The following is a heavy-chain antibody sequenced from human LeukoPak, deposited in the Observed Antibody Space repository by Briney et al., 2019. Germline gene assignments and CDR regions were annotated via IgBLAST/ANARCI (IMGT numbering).Heavy chain of an antibody. Sequence: SETLSLTCTVSGGSISSGGYYWSWIRQPPGKGLEWIGYIYHSGSTYYNPSLKSRVTISVDRSKNQFSLKLSSVTAADTAVYYCARERDYIDYWGQGTLVTVSS. J-gene: IGHJ4*02. D-gene: IGHD5-24*01. CDR3: ARERDYIDY. V-gene: IGHV4-30-2*01. CDR1: GGSISSGGYY. CDR2: IYHSGST.